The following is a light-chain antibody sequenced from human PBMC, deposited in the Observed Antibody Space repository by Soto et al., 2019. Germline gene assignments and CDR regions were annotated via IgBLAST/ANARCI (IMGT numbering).Light chain of an antibody. CDR3: QQTYRFPFT. Sequence: DIQMTQSPSSLSASVGDRVTITCRASQSISTYLNSYQQIPGKAPKLLIFAASTLQSGVPSRFSGSGSGTDFTLTISSLQPEDFATYYCQQTYRFPFTFGPGTKVDIK. CDR2: AAS. CDR1: QSISTY. J-gene: IGKJ3*01. V-gene: IGKV1-39*01.